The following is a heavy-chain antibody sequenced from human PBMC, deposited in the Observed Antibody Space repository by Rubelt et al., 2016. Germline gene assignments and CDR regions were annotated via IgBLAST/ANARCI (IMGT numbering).Heavy chain of an antibody. CDR2: DDDK. CDR3: ARENTAMVSY. V-gene: IGHV2-5*02. D-gene: IGHD5-18*01. Sequence: DDDKRYSPSLKSRLTITKDTSKNQVVLTMTNMDPVDTATYYCARENTAMVSYWGQGTLVTVSP. J-gene: IGHJ4*02.